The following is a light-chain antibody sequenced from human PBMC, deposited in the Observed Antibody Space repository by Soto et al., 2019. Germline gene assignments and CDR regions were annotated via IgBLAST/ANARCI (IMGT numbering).Light chain of an antibody. J-gene: IGLJ2*01. CDR2: EVN. CDR3: CSYTSSTTPL. Sequence: QSALTQPPSASGSPGQSVTISCTGTSSDVGGYNYVSWYQQYPGKAPKLMIYEVNKRPSGVPDRFSGSKSGNTASLTISGLQAEDEADYYCCSYTSSTTPLFGGGTKVTVL. V-gene: IGLV2-8*01. CDR1: SSDVGGYNY.